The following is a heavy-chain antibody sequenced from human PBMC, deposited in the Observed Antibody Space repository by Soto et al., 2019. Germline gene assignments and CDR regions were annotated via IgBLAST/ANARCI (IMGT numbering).Heavy chain of an antibody. J-gene: IGHJ3*02. CDR1: GFTFSSYA. Sequence: GGSLRLSCAASGFTFSSYAMSWVRQAPGKGLEWVSAISGSGGSTYYADSVKGRFTISRDNSKNTLYLQMNSLRAEDTAVYYCAKFRGGYGSGSHAFDIWGQGTMVTVSS. D-gene: IGHD3-10*01. CDR3: AKFRGGYGSGSHAFDI. CDR2: ISGSGGST. V-gene: IGHV3-23*01.